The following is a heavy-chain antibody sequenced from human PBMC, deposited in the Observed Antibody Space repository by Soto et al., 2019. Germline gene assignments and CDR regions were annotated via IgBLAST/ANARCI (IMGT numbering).Heavy chain of an antibody. CDR3: ARETLYSSSWSVLWFDP. J-gene: IGHJ5*02. D-gene: IGHD6-13*01. CDR2: IYHSGST. CDR1: GGSISGYY. V-gene: IGHV4-38-2*02. Sequence: SETLFLTCSVYGGSISGYYWGWIRQPPGKGLEWIGSIYHSGSTYYNPSLKSRVTISVDTSKNQFSLKLSSVTAADTAVYYCARETLYSSSWSVLWFDPWGQGTLVTVSS.